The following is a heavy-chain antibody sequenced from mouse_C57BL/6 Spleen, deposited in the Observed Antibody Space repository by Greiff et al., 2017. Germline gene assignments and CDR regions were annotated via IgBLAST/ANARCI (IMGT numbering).Heavy chain of an antibody. D-gene: IGHD1-3*01. CDR1: GYTFTSYW. Sequence: QVQLQQPGAELVKPGASVKLSCKASGYTFTSYWMQWVKQRPGQGLEWIGEIDPSDSYTNYNQKFKGKATLTVDTSSSTAYMQLSSLTSEDSAVYYGARWVKIGYYYAMDYWGQGTSVTVAS. CDR2: IDPSDSYT. V-gene: IGHV1-50*01. J-gene: IGHJ4*01. CDR3: ARWVKIGYYYAMDY.